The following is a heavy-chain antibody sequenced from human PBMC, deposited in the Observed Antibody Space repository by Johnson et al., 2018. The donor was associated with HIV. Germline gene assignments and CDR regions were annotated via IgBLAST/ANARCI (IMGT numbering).Heavy chain of an antibody. CDR1: GFTFNNAW. CDR2: ISWNGGST. Sequence: VQLVESGGGLVKPGGSLRLSCAASGFTFNNAWMSWVRQAPGKGLEWVSLISWNGGSTYYVDSVKGRFTISRDNSEDSLYLQMNSLRAEDTAVYYCARAPNVWGGSYYGDVFDIWGQGTMVTVSS. V-gene: IGHV3-20*04. CDR3: ARAPNVWGGSYYGDVFDI. D-gene: IGHD1-26*01. J-gene: IGHJ3*02.